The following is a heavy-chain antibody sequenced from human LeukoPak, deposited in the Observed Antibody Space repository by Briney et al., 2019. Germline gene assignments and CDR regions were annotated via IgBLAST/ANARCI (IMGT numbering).Heavy chain of an antibody. CDR2: ISPNSGGT. Sequence: ASVKVSCKASGYTFTGYYMHWVRQAPGQGLEWIGRISPNSGGTNYAQKFQGRVTMTRDTSISTAYMELSRLRSDDTAVYYCSNSDILTGYYPDVWGKGTTVTVSS. D-gene: IGHD3-9*01. V-gene: IGHV1-2*06. CDR1: GYTFTGYY. J-gene: IGHJ6*04. CDR3: SNSDILTGYYPDV.